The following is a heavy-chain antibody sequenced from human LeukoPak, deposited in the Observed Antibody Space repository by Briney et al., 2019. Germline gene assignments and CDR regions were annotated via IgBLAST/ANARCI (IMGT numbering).Heavy chain of an antibody. CDR2: INTDGSIK. CDR3: ARAISGWYGNY. J-gene: IGHJ4*02. D-gene: IGHD6-19*01. CDR1: GFTFGSFW. V-gene: IGHV3-74*01. Sequence: GGSLRLSCAGSGFTFGSFWMHWVRQAPGKGLVWVSRINTDGSIKDYADSVKGRFTISRDNGKNTVDLQMNSLRADDTAVYYCARAISGWYGNYWGQGTLVTVSS.